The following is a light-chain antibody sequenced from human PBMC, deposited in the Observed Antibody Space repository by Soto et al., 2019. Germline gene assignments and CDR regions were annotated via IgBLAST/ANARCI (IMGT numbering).Light chain of an antibody. V-gene: IGKV1-5*01. J-gene: IGKJ1*01. CDR1: QTISSW. CDR2: DAS. CDR3: QQYNTYWT. Sequence: DIQMTQSPSTLSASVVDRVTITFRASQTISSWLAWYQQKPGKPPKLLIFDASTLQRGVPSRFSGSGSGTEFTLTISSLQPDDFATYYCQQYNTYWTFGQGTKVDIK.